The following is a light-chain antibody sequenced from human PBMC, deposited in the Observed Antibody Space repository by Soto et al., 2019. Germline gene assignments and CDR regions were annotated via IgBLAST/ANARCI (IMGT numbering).Light chain of an antibody. J-gene: IGKJ1*01. CDR3: QQYNGFST. Sequence: DIQMTQSPSSLSASVEDRVIITCRASQSISNHLNWYQQKPGKAPKLLIFAASSLQSGVPPRFSGSGSGTEITLTISSLQPDDFATYYCQQYNGFSTFGQGTKVDIK. CDR2: AAS. V-gene: IGKV1-17*01. CDR1: QSISNH.